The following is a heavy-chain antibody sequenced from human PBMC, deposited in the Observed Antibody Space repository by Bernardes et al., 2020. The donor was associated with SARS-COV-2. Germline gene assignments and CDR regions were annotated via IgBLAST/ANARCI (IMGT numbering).Heavy chain of an antibody. J-gene: IGHJ3*02. D-gene: IGHD3-22*01. Sequence: SETLSLTRTVSGGSISRYYWSWIRQPPGKGLEWIGHIYYTGTTNHSPSLKGRVTISADTSQNQFSLKLSSVTAADTAVYYCARNHYFDSSGYHADAFDIWGQGTMVTVSS. CDR1: GGSISRYY. V-gene: IGHV4-59*08. CDR3: ARNHYFDSSGYHADAFDI. CDR2: IYYTGTT.